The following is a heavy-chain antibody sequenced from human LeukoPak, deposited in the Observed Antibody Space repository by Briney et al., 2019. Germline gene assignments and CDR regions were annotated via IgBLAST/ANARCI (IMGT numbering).Heavy chain of an antibody. Sequence: PSETLSLTCIVCGCSISSYYWCWIRQPPGEGLEWIGYIYYSGTTNYNPSLKNRVTISVDTSKNQFSLKLSSVTAADTAIYYCARDLRRSGWYDYWGQGTLVTVSS. CDR1: GCSISSYY. J-gene: IGHJ4*02. V-gene: IGHV4-59*01. CDR3: ARDLRRSGWYDY. D-gene: IGHD6-19*01. CDR2: IYYSGTT.